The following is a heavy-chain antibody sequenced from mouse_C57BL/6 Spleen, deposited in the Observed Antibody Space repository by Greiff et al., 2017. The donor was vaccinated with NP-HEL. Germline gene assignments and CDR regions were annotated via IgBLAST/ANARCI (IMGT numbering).Heavy chain of an antibody. V-gene: IGHV1-15*01. CDR1: GYTFTDYE. Sequence: VQLQQSGAELVRPGASVTLSCKASGYTFTDYEMHWVKQTPVHGLEWIGAIDPETGGTAYNQKFKGKAILTADKSSSTAYMELRSLTSEDSAVYYCTRSAFYDGYDGAMDYWGQGTSVTVSS. CDR3: TRSAFYDGYDGAMDY. CDR2: IDPETGGT. J-gene: IGHJ4*01. D-gene: IGHD2-2*01.